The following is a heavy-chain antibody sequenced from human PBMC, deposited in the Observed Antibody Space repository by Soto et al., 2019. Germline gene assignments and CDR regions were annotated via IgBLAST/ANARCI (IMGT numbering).Heavy chain of an antibody. CDR1: GFSSSSYE. V-gene: IGHV3-48*03. J-gene: IGHJ4*02. Sequence: AGGSLRLSCAASGFSSSSYEMNWVRQAPGKGLEWVSYISSGGTNIYYADSVKGRFTISRDNAKNSVDLQMNSLRPEDTAVYYCATDRWVHYSGYDWHFDFWGQGTPVTVSS. CDR3: ATDRWVHYSGYDWHFDF. CDR2: ISSGGTNI. D-gene: IGHD5-12*01.